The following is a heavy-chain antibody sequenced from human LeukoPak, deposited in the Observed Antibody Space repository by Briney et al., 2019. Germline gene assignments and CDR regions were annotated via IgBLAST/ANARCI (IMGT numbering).Heavy chain of an antibody. CDR1: GYRFNAYW. CDR3: ARSNITSYYDSRGYDAFDV. D-gene: IGHD3-22*01. J-gene: IGHJ3*01. V-gene: IGHV5-51*01. CDR2: IYPDDPDT. Sequence: GESLKISCKGSGYRFNAYWIAWVRQMPGKGLEWMGIIYPDDPDTRYSPSFQGQVTISADKSVRTAYLQWSSLKASDTAMYYCARSNITSYYDSRGYDAFDVWGQGTMVTVSS.